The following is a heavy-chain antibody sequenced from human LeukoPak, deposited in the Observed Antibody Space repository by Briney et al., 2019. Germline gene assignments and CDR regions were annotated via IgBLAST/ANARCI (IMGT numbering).Heavy chain of an antibody. CDR1: GYTFTGYY. V-gene: IGHV1-2*02. CDR2: INPNSGGT. D-gene: IGHD5/OR15-5a*01. CDR3: ARETPVSAFDY. J-gene: IGHJ4*02. Sequence: ASVKVSCKATGYTFTGYYMHWVRQAPGQGLEWMGWINPNSGGTNYAQKFQGRVTMTRDTSISTAYMELSRLRSDGTAVYYCARETPVSAFDYWGQGTLVTVSS.